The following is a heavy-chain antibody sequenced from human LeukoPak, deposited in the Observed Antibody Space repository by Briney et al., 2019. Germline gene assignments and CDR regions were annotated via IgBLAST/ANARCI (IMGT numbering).Heavy chain of an antibody. Sequence: GGSLRLSCAASGFTFSSYAMSWVRQAPGKGLEWVSTISGSGSGTYYADSVKGRFTISRDNSKNTLYLQMNSLRAEDTAVYYCSWSSSWPWGMDVWGQGTSVTVSS. J-gene: IGHJ6*02. CDR2: ISGSGSGT. CDR3: SWSSSWPWGMDV. D-gene: IGHD6-13*01. V-gene: IGHV3-23*01. CDR1: GFTFSSYA.